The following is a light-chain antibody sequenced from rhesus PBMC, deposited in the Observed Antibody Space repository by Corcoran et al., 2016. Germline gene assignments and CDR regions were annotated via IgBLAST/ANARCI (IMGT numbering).Light chain of an antibody. CDR1: QDINNY. Sequence: DVQMTQSPSSLSASVGDRVTITCRASQDINNYLSWFQQKPGKAPKPLIYYATTLKTGVSSRFSGRRSGTDYILTISSLQPEDIATYFCQQYNHFPFTFGPGTKLEIK. V-gene: IGKV1-66*01. J-gene: IGKJ3*01. CDR2: YAT. CDR3: QQYNHFPFT.